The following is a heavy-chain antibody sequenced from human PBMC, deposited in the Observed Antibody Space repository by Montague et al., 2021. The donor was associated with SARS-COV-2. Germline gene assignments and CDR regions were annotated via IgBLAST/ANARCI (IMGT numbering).Heavy chain of an antibody. CDR1: GDGVSSDTAA. CDR3: ARDGDYGGTWYSFLQN. CDR2: TFYRSQWHT. D-gene: IGHD4-17*01. V-gene: IGHV6-1*01. Sequence: CAISGDGVSSDTAAWHWIRQSPSRDLEWLGRTFYRSQWHTDSAASVRSRISFSGDISKNQFSLHLNSVTPEDTAIYYCARDGDYGGTWYSFLQNWGQGTLVIVSS. J-gene: IGHJ1*01.